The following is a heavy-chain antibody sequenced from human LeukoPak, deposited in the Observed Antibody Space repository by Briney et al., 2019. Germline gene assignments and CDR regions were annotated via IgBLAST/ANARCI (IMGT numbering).Heavy chain of an antibody. CDR3: ARDSGSYHFDSC. Sequence: PGGSLRLSCAASEFTFSNYWMGWVRQAPGKGLEWVVNIKQDGSQKYFGDSVKGRFTISRDNAENSLFLQMSSLRDEDTAVYYCARDSGSYHFDSCWGQGTLVTVSS. V-gene: IGHV3-7*01. J-gene: IGHJ4*02. CDR1: EFTFSNYW. CDR2: IKQDGSQK. D-gene: IGHD1-26*01.